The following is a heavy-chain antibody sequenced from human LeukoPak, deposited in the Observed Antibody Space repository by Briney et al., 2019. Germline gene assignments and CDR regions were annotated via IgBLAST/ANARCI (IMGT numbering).Heavy chain of an antibody. CDR1: GFTVSSNY. D-gene: IGHD2-2*02. CDR2: IYSGGRT. Sequence: GGSLRLSCAASGFTVSSNYMSWVRQAPGKGLEWVSVIYSGGRTYYSDSVEGRLTISMDNSKNTLYLQMNSLRAEDTAVYYCARVPLEFCSSTSCYRYYYIDVWGKGTTVTVSS. J-gene: IGHJ6*03. V-gene: IGHV3-53*01. CDR3: ARVPLEFCSSTSCYRYYYIDV.